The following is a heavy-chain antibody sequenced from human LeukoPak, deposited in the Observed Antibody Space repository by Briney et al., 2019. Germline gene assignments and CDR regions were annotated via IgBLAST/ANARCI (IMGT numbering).Heavy chain of an antibody. J-gene: IGHJ4*02. CDR1: GGSISSSNW. CDR3: VSTVVVPAAYLDY. CDR2: IYHSGST. D-gene: IGHD2-2*01. Sequence: SETLSLTCAVSGGSISSSNWWSWVRQPPGKGLEWIGKIYHSGSTNYNPSLKSRVTISVDKSKNQFSLKLSSVTAADTAVYYCVSTVVVPAAYLDYWGQGTLVTVSS. V-gene: IGHV4-4*02.